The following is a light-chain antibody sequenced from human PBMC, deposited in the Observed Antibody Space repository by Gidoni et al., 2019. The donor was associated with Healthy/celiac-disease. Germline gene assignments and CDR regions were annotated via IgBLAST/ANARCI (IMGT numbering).Light chain of an antibody. V-gene: IGKV1-39*01. CDR2: AAS. CDR1: QSISSY. J-gene: IGKJ4*01. CDR3: QQSYSNPPVT. Sequence: DIQMSQSPSSLSASVGDRVTITCRASQSISSYFNWYQQKPGKAPKLLIYAASSLQSGVPSRFSGSGSGTEFTLTISSLQPEDFATYYCQQSYSNPPVTFGGGTKVEIK.